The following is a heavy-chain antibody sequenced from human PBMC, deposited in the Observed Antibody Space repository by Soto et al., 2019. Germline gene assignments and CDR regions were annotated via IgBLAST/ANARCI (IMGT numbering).Heavy chain of an antibody. J-gene: IGHJ4*02. V-gene: IGHV3-7*03. CDR2: IKQDGSAK. CDR1: GFTFSSYW. Sequence: PGGSLRLSCAASGFTFSSYWMTWVRQAPGKGLEWVANIKQDGSAKYYVDSVKGRFTISRDNAKNSLYLQMNSLRAEDTAVYYCTTDRPRDYWGQGTLVTVSS. CDR3: TTDRPRDY.